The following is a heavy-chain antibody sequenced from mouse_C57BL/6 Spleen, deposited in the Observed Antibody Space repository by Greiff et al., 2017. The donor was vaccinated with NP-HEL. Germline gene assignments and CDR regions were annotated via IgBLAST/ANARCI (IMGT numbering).Heavy chain of an antibody. CDR1: GFSLTSYG. V-gene: IGHV2-6*01. Sequence: VQLQQSGPGLVAPSQSLSITCTVSGFSLTSYGVDWVRQSPGKGLEWLGVIWGVGSTNYNSALKSRLSISKDNSKSQVFLKMNSLQTDDTAMYYCASTLRGMDYWGQGTSVTVSS. CDR3: ASTLRGMDY. J-gene: IGHJ4*01. CDR2: IWGVGST. D-gene: IGHD1-1*01.